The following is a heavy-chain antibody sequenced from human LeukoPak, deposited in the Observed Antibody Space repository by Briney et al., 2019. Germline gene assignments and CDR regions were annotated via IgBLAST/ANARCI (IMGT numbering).Heavy chain of an antibody. V-gene: IGHV1-18*04. CDR3: ARARRPSGYAVFFDY. J-gene: IGHJ4*02. Sequence: GASVKVSCKASGYTFTSYGISWVRQAPGQGLEWMGGISAYNGNTNYAQKLQGRVTMTTDKSTSTAYMELRSLRSDDTAVFYCARARRPSGYAVFFDYWGQGTLVTVSS. D-gene: IGHD5-12*01. CDR1: GYTFTSYG. CDR2: ISAYNGNT.